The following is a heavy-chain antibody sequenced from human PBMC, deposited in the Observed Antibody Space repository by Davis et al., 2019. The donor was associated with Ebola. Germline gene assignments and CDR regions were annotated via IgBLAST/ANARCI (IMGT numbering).Heavy chain of an antibody. V-gene: IGHV1-18*01. J-gene: IGHJ5*02. D-gene: IGHD2-2*01. CDR2: ISAYNGNT. CDR1: GYTFTSYG. CDR3: ARGPRGDIVVVPAALGA. Sequence: SVKVSCKASGYTFTSYGISWVRQAPGQGLEWMGWISAYNGNTNYAQKLQGRVTMTTDTSTSTAYMELRSLRSDDTAVYYCARGPRGDIVVVPAALGAWGQGTLVTVSS.